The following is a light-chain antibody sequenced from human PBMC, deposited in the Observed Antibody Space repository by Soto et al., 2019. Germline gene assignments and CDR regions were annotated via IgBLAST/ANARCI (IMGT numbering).Light chain of an antibody. J-gene: IGLJ3*02. CDR2: GNS. Sequence: QSVLTQPPSVSGAPGQRVTISCTGSSSNIGAGYDVHWYQQLPGTAPKLLIYGNSNRPSGVPDRFSGSKSGTSASLAITGVQGWDEGDYFCQSYDSSLSGWVFGGGTKLTVL. CDR3: QSYDSSLSGWV. V-gene: IGLV1-40*01. CDR1: SSNIGAGYD.